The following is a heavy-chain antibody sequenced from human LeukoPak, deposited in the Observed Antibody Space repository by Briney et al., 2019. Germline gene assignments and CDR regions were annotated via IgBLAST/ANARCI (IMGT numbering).Heavy chain of an antibody. CDR2: IYYSGST. Sequence: SETLSLTCTVSGGSISSGDYYWSWIRHPPGKGLEWIGYIYYSGSTYYNPSPKSRVTISVDTSKNQFSLKLSSVTAADTAVYYCARSFNWNYRRVELDYWGQGTLVTVSS. V-gene: IGHV4-30-4*08. J-gene: IGHJ4*02. CDR1: GGSISSGDYY. D-gene: IGHD1-7*01. CDR3: ARSFNWNYRRVELDY.